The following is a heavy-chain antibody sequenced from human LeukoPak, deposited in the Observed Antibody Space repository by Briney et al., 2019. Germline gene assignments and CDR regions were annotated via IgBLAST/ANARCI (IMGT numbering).Heavy chain of an antibody. CDR3: AKGAASRGYTYVAN. Sequence: GGSLRLSCVASAFTFRSYAMIWVRQAPGKGLEWVSTVSGSGGSTYYADSVKGRFTISRDKSNNTLYLQMNSLRAEDTAVYYCAKGAASRGYTYVANWGQGTLVSVSS. V-gene: IGHV3-23*01. CDR1: AFTFRSYA. D-gene: IGHD5-18*01. J-gene: IGHJ4*02. CDR2: VSGSGGST.